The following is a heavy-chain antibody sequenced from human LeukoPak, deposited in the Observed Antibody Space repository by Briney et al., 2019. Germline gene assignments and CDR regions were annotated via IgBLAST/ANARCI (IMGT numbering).Heavy chain of an antibody. CDR2: IIPILGIA. CDR3: ARELRDGYNYFYYFDY. D-gene: IGHD5-12*01. CDR1: GGTFSSYA. Sequence: ASVKASCKASGGTFSSYAISWVRQAPGQGLEWMGRIIPILGIANYAQKFQGRVTITADKSTSTAYMELSSLRSEDTAVYYCARELRDGYNYFYYFDYWGQGTLVTVSS. J-gene: IGHJ4*02. V-gene: IGHV1-69*04.